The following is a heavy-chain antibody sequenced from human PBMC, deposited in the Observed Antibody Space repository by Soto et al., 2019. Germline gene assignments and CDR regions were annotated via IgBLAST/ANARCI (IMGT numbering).Heavy chain of an antibody. J-gene: IGHJ6*02. CDR3: ATYSGNYERYGVYYGMDV. CDR2: ISGSGGIT. D-gene: IGHD1-26*01. V-gene: IGHV3-23*01. CDR1: GFTFSNYS. Sequence: PGGSLRLSCAASGFTFSNYSISWVRQAPGKGLKWVSSISGSGGITYYADSVKGRFTISRDNSKTTLYLQMNSLRAEDTAVYYCATYSGNYERYGVYYGMDVWGQGTTVTVSS.